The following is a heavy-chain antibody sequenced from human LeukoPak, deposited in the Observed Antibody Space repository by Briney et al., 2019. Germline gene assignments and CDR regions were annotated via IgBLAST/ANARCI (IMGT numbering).Heavy chain of an antibody. D-gene: IGHD6-13*01. V-gene: IGHV3-23*01. CDR3: AKDDRIAAAGTSPYY. Sequence: GGSLRLSCAASGSTFSSSAMTWVRQAPGEGLEWVSTISGSGGRTYSAGSLKGRFTISRDNSKNTLYLQMNSLRAEDTAVYYCAKDDRIAAAGTSPYYWGQGTLVTVSS. CDR2: ISGSGGRT. CDR1: GSTFSSSA. J-gene: IGHJ4*02.